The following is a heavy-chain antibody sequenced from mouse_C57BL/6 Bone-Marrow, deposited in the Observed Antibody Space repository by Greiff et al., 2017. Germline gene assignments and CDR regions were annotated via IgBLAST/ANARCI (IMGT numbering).Heavy chain of an antibody. Sequence: QVQLKQPGAELVKPGASVKVSCKASGYTFTSYWMHWVKQRPGQGLEWIGRIHPSDSDTNYNRKFKGKATLTVDKSSSTAYMQLSSLTSEESAVYYCATNRGIYYDYDGDWYFDVWGTGTTVTVSS. J-gene: IGHJ1*03. CDR2: IHPSDSDT. D-gene: IGHD2-4*01. V-gene: IGHV1-74*01. CDR1: GYTFTSYW. CDR3: ATNRGIYYDYDGDWYFDV.